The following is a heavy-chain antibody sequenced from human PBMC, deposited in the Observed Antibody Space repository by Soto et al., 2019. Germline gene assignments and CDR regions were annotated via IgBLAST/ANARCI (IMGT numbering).Heavy chain of an antibody. J-gene: IGHJ5*02. CDR1: GFTFSSYS. CDR2: ISSSSSTI. Sequence: EVQLVESGGGLVQPGGSLRLSCAASGFTFSSYSMNWVRQAPGKGLEWVSYISSSSSTIYYADFVKGRFTISRDNAKNSLYLQMNSLRAEDTAVYYCAVSGDLSYYPWGQGTLVTVSS. D-gene: IGHD3-10*01. V-gene: IGHV3-48*01. CDR3: AVSGDLSYYP.